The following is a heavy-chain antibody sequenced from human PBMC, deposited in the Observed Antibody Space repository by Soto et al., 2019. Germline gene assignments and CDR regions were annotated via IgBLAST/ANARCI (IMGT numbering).Heavy chain of an antibody. V-gene: IGHV2-5*02. Sequence: QITLKESGPTLVKPTQTLTLTCTFSGFSFNTTGVGVGWIRQPPGRPLEWLTIIYWDDDKRYSPSLKSRLTITKDTSKDQVVLTLTNMDPVDTGTYFCAHRAVLCSGGTCYSHPFVSWGQGTLVTVSS. D-gene: IGHD2-15*01. CDR3: AHRAVLCSGGTCYSHPFVS. J-gene: IGHJ4*02. CDR1: GFSFNTTGVG. CDR2: IYWDDDK.